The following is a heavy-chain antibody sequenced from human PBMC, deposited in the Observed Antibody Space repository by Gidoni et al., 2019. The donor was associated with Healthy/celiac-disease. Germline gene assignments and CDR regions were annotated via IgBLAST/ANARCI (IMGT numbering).Heavy chain of an antibody. Sequence: EVQLVESGGGLVQPGGSLRLSCAASGFTFRSYWMSWVRQAPGKGLEWVANIKQDGSEKYYVDSVKGRFTISRDNAKNSLYLQMNSLRAEDTAVYYCARTHNYDYVWGSYRSNWFDPWGQGTLVTVSS. V-gene: IGHV3-7*05. CDR2: IKQDGSEK. D-gene: IGHD3-16*02. CDR1: GFTFRSYW. CDR3: ARTHNYDYVWGSYRSNWFDP. J-gene: IGHJ5*02.